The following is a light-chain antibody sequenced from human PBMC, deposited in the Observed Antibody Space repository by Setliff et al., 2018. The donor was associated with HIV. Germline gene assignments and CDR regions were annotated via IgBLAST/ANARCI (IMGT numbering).Light chain of an antibody. V-gene: IGLV2-23*02. CDR3: CSYAIGDTWI. Sequence: QPASVSGSPGQSITISCTGSSSDVGDTESVSWYHQHPGELPKLILYNVNQRPSGTSSRFSGSKSGSTASLTVSGLQTADEGTYYCCSYAIGDTWIFGGGTQLTVL. J-gene: IGLJ2*01. CDR2: NVN. CDR1: SSDVGDTES.